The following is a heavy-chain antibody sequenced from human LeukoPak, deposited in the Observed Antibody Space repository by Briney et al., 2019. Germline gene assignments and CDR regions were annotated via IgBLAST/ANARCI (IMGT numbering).Heavy chain of an antibody. CDR2: IIPIFGTA. Sequence: ASVKVSCKASGGTFSSYAISWVRQAPGQGLEWMGGIIPIFGTANYAQKFQGRVTITADESTSTAYMELSSLRSEDTAVYYCARHDYYDSSGRINWYFDLWGRGTLVTVSS. J-gene: IGHJ2*01. D-gene: IGHD3-22*01. CDR1: GGTFSSYA. V-gene: IGHV1-69*01. CDR3: ARHDYYDSSGRINWYFDL.